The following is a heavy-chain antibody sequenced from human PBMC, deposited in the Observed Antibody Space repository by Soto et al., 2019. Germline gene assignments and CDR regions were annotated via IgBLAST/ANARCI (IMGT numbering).Heavy chain of an antibody. V-gene: IGHV3-73*01. J-gene: IGHJ1*01. CDR1: GFTFSGSA. Sequence: PGGALRLSCAASGFTFSGSAMHWVRQASGKGLEWVGRIRSKANSYATAYATSVKGRFTISRDDSKNTAYLQMNSLKTDDTAVYYCAALAIEEAGKDHWGQGTLVTVSS. D-gene: IGHD6-13*01. CDR3: AALAIEEAGKDH. CDR2: IRSKANSYAT.